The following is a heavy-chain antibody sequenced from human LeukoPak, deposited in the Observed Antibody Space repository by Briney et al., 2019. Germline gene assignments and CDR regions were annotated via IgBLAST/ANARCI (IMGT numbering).Heavy chain of an antibody. Sequence: SETLSLTCAVYGGSFSGYYWSWIRQPPGKGLEWIGEINHSGSTNYNPSLKSRVTISVDTSKNQFSLKLSSVTAADTAVYYCARRGDYTWGYYYYYMDVWGKGTTVTVSS. CDR3: ARRGDYTWGYYYYYMDV. V-gene: IGHV4-34*01. J-gene: IGHJ6*03. CDR1: GGSFSGYY. D-gene: IGHD7-27*01. CDR2: INHSGST.